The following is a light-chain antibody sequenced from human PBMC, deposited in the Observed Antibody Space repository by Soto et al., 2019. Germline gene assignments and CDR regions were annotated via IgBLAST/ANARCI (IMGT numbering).Light chain of an antibody. CDR1: QNVGNHY. V-gene: IGKV3D-20*02. CDR2: GVS. CDR3: QQRSRWPPIT. Sequence: EIVLTHSPGTLSLSPGERATLSCRSSQNVGNHYLAWHQQKPGQAPRLLIYGVSVRATGIPDRFSGSGSGTDFTLTISSLEPEDFAVYYCQQRSRWPPITFGQGTRLEIK. J-gene: IGKJ5*01.